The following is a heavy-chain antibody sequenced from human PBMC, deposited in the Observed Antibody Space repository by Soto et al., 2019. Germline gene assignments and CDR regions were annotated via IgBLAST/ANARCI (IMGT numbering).Heavy chain of an antibody. CDR3: ARRTLTGSPTFDY. V-gene: IGHV3-21*02. J-gene: IGHJ4*02. CDR2: ISSESTFI. CDR1: GFTFRSYT. Sequence: EVQLVESGGGLVKPGGSLRLSCAASGFTFRSYTMNWVRQDPGKGLEWVSFISSESTFIDYADSMKGRVTIYRDNAKNTLHLQMNSLRAEDTAVYYCARRTLTGSPTFDYWGQGIVVIVSS. D-gene: IGHD3-9*01.